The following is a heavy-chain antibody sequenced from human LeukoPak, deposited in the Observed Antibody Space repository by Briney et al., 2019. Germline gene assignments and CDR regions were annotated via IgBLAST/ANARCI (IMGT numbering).Heavy chain of an antibody. J-gene: IGHJ3*02. CDR3: ARIGGIPWGSFDI. CDR2: IYYSGSN. Sequence: SETLSLTCTVSGGSISSYYWSWIRQPPGKGLEWIGYIYYSGSNNYNSALKSQVTISADTSKNQFSLKLSSVTAADTAVYYCARIGGIPWGSFDIWGQGTMVTVSS. CDR1: GGSISSYY. V-gene: IGHV4-59*01. D-gene: IGHD1-26*01.